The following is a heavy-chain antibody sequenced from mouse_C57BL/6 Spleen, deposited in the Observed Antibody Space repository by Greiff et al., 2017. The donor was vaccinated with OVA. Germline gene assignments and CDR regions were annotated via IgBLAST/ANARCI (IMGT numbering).Heavy chain of an antibody. D-gene: IGHD2-4*01. CDR2: INPNNGGT. Sequence: EVKLQQSGPELVKPGASVKISCKASGYTFTDYYMNWVKQSHGKSLEWIGDINPNNGGTSYNQKFKGKATLTVDKSSSTAYMELRSLTSEDSAVYYCARFYDYDGGFAYWGQGTLVTVSA. CDR3: ARFYDYDGGFAY. V-gene: IGHV1-26*01. CDR1: GYTFTDYY. J-gene: IGHJ3*01.